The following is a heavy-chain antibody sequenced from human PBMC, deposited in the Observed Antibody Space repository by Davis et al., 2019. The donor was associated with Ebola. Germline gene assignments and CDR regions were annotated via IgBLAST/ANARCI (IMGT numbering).Heavy chain of an antibody. V-gene: IGHV1-46*01. Sequence: ASVTVSCKASGYTFPCYYMHSVRQAPGQGLEWMGIINPSGGSTSYAQKFQGRVTMTRDTYTSTVYMELSSLRSEDTAVYYCTRADNWGQGTLVTVSS. CDR1: GYTFPCYY. CDR3: TRADN. J-gene: IGHJ4*02. CDR2: INPSGGST.